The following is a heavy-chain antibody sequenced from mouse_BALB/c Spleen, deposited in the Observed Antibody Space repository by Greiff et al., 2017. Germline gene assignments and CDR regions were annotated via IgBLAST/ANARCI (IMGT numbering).Heavy chain of an antibody. CDR3: ARKEYYGECYYAMDY. D-gene: IGHD1-1*01. V-gene: IGHV1S34*01. J-gene: IGHJ4*01. Sequence: LVQTGASVKISCKASGYSFTGYYMHWVKQSHGKSLEWIGYISCYNGATSYNQKFKGKATFTVDTSSSTAYMQFNSLTSEDSAVYYCARKEYYGECYYAMDYWGQGTSITVSS. CDR2: ISCYNGAT. CDR1: GYSFTGYY.